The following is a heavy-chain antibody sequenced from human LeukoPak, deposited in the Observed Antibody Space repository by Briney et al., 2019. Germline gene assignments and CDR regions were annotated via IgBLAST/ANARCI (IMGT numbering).Heavy chain of an antibody. V-gene: IGHV4-59*01. J-gene: IGHJ4*02. D-gene: IGHD4-17*01. Sequence: SETLSLTCTVSGGSISSYYWSWIRQPPGKGLEWIGYIYYSGSTNYNPSLKTRVTISVNTSKNQFSLKLSSVTAADTAVYYCARGDYGDYFDYWGQGTLVTVSS. CDR3: ARGDYGDYFDY. CDR2: IYYSGST. CDR1: GGSISSYY.